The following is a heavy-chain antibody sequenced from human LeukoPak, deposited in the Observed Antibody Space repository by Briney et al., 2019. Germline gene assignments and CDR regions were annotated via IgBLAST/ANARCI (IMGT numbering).Heavy chain of an antibody. D-gene: IGHD6-13*01. Sequence: SLRLSCAASGFTFHDYAMHWVRQAPGKGPEWVSGISWNSGSIGYADSVKGRFTISRDNAKNFLYLQMNSLRAEDTAVYYCARGFKAAAGFHYYGMDVWGQGTTVTVSS. CDR2: ISWNSGSI. CDR1: GFTFHDYA. CDR3: ARGFKAAAGFHYYGMDV. J-gene: IGHJ6*02. V-gene: IGHV3-9*01.